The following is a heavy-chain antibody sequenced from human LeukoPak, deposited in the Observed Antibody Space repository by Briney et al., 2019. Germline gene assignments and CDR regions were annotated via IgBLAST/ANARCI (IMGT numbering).Heavy chain of an antibody. Sequence: GGSLRLSCAAAGFSFSNYAMSWVRQAPGKGLEWVSSISGTGGTTYSADSVKGRFTISRDNSKNTVSLQMNSVRAEDTAVYYCAKEGYSYPLNYFDSWGQGNLVTGSS. CDR1: GFSFSNYA. CDR2: ISGTGGTT. J-gene: IGHJ4*02. CDR3: AKEGYSYPLNYFDS. D-gene: IGHD5-12*01. V-gene: IGHV3-23*01.